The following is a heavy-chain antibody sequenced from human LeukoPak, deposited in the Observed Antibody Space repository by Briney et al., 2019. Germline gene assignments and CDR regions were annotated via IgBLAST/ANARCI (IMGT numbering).Heavy chain of an antibody. CDR3: ARRGHGDYYCGY. Sequence: PSETLSLTCAVYGGSFSGYYWSWIRQPPGKGLEWIGSIYYSGSTYYNPSLKSRVTISVDTSKNQFSLKLSSVTAADTAVYYCARRGHGDYYCGYWGQGTLVTVSS. J-gene: IGHJ4*02. V-gene: IGHV4-34*01. D-gene: IGHD4-17*01. CDR2: IYYSGST. CDR1: GGSFSGYY.